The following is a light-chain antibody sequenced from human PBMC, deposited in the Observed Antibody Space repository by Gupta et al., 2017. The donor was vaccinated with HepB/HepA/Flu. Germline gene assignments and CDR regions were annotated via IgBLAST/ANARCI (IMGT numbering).Light chain of an antibody. CDR2: AAS. J-gene: IGKJ4*01. CDR3: QQSDSNLALT. V-gene: IGKV1-39*01. Sequence: DIQMTQSPSSLSASVGDRVTITCRASQSISSYLNWYKQKPGKAPKLLIYAASSWQSGVPSRFSGSGYETDFTLTISSRQPEDFATYYCQQSDSNLALTFGGGSKVEIK. CDR1: QSISSY.